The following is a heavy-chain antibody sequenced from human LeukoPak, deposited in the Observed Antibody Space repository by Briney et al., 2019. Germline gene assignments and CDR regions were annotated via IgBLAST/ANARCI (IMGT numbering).Heavy chain of an antibody. CDR3: ARVGRFDWLPDY. CDR2: ISAYNGNT. J-gene: IGHJ4*02. Sequence: ASVKASCRASGYTFTSYGISWVRQAPGQGLEWMGWISAYNGNTNYAQKLQGRVTMTTDTSTSTAYMELRSLRSDDTAVYYCARVGRFDWLPDYWGQGTLVTASS. CDR1: GYTFTSYG. V-gene: IGHV1-18*01. D-gene: IGHD3-9*01.